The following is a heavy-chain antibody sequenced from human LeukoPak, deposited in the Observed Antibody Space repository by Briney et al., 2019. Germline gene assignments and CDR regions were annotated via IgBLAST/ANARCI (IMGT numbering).Heavy chain of an antibody. V-gene: IGHV1-8*01. CDR2: MNPNSGNT. CDR3: ARGESGAAAGRY. D-gene: IGHD6-13*01. Sequence: ASVKVSCKVAGYTFTSYDINWVRQATGQGLEWMGWMNPNSGNTGYAQKFQGRVTMTRNTSISTAYMELSSLRSEDTAVYYCARGESGAAAGRYWGQGTLVAVSS. J-gene: IGHJ4*02. CDR1: GYTFTSYD.